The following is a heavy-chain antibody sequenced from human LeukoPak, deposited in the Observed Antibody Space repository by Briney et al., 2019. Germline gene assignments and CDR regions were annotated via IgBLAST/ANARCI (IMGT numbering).Heavy chain of an antibody. J-gene: IGHJ5*02. V-gene: IGHV3-7*01. CDR2: IAPDGSVK. CDR1: GFTFGSSW. Sequence: GGSLRLSCAASGFTFGSSWMTWVRQAPGKGLEWVANIAPDGSVKYYVDSVKGRFTIFRDNARNSLYLQMNSLRAEDTAVYYCASHSYGYNHWGQGTLVIVSS. D-gene: IGHD3-16*01. CDR3: ASHSYGYNH.